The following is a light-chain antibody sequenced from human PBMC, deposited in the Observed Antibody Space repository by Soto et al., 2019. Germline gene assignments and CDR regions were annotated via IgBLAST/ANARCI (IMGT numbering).Light chain of an antibody. V-gene: IGLV8-61*01. CDR2: STS. CDR1: SGSVSASYY. Sequence: QTVVTQEPSFSVSPGGTVTLTCGLSSGSVSASYYPSWYQQTPGQAPRTLIYSTSTRSSGVPDRFSGSILGNKAALTITGAQADDESDYYCVLNMGSGISVFGGGTKLTVL. CDR3: VLNMGSGISV. J-gene: IGLJ2*01.